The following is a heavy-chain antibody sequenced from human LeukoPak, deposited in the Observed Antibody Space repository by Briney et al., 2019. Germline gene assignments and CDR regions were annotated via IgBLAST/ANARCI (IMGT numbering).Heavy chain of an antibody. Sequence: ASVKVSCKASGYTFTDHYMHWVRQAPGQGLEWMGIVNPSGGSTSYAQKFQGRVTMTRDMSTSTVYMELSGLRSEDTAAYYCAREGYCSGGSCYSVSGGWFDPWGQGTLVTVSS. V-gene: IGHV1-46*01. CDR2: VNPSGGST. CDR3: AREGYCSGGSCYSVSGGWFDP. CDR1: GYTFTDHY. D-gene: IGHD2-15*01. J-gene: IGHJ5*02.